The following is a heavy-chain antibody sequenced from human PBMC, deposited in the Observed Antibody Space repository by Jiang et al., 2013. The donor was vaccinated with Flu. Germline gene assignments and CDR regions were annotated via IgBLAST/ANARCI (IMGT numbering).Heavy chain of an antibody. CDR2: TYYRSKWYN. CDR1: SNNSAV. Sequence: SNNSAVWDWIRQSPSRGLEWLGRTYYRSKWYNDYAVSVKSRITINPDTSKNQFSLQLNSVTPEDTAVYYCARAGRNYYMDVWGKGTTVTVSS. D-gene: IGHD1-26*01. J-gene: IGHJ6*03. CDR3: ARAGRNYYMDV. V-gene: IGHV6-1*01.